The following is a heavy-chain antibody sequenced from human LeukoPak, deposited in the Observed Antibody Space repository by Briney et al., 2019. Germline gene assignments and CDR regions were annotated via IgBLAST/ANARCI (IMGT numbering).Heavy chain of an antibody. D-gene: IGHD6-19*01. CDR2: IYYSGST. V-gene: IGHV4-39*07. J-gene: IGHJ6*03. CDR1: GGSISSSSYY. Sequence: SETLSLTCTVSGGSISSSSYYWGWIRQPPGKGLEWIGSIYYSGSTYYNPSLKSRVTISVDTSKNQFSLKLSSVTAADTAVYYCARLKPVASNLYYYYYYYMDVWGKGTTVTISS. CDR3: ARLKPVASNLYYYYYYYMDV.